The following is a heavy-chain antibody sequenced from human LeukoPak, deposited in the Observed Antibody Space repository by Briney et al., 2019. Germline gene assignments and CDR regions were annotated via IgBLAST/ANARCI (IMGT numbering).Heavy chain of an antibody. Sequence: KPSETLSLTCTVSDGSITSSSSYWGWIRQPPGKGLEWIGSFSYSGSTYYNPTLKRRVTISVDTSKNQFSLKLSSVTAADTAVYYCARKTPRFGDYDYWGQGTLVTVSS. CDR3: ARKTPRFGDYDY. J-gene: IGHJ4*02. D-gene: IGHD2-15*01. V-gene: IGHV4-39*01. CDR2: FSYSGST. CDR1: DGSITSSSSY.